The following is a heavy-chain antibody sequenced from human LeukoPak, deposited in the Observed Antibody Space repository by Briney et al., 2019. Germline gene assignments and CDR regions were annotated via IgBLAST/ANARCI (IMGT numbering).Heavy chain of an antibody. D-gene: IGHD6-19*01. CDR1: GFTFSSYG. CDR2: IRYDGSNK. Sequence: SGGSLRLSCAASGFTFSSYGMHWVRQAPGKGLEWVAFIRYDGSNKYYADPVKGRFTISRDNSKNTLYLQMKSLRAEDTAVYYCAFPGGSGWSFDYWGQGTLVTVSS. J-gene: IGHJ4*02. V-gene: IGHV3-30*02. CDR3: AFPGGSGWSFDY.